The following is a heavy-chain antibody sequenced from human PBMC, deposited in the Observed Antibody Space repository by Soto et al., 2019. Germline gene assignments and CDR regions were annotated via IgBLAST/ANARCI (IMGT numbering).Heavy chain of an antibody. CDR2: INPNSGGT. J-gene: IGHJ5*02. V-gene: IGHV1-2*04. CDR3: ARAIPKGRWFDP. D-gene: IGHD2-2*01. CDR1: GYTFTGYY. Sequence: ASMKVSCKASGYTFTGYYMHWVRQTAGQGLEWMAWINPNSGGTNYAQKFQGWVTMTRDTSISTAYMELSRLRSDDTPVYYWARAIPKGRWFDPWGQRTLVTVSS.